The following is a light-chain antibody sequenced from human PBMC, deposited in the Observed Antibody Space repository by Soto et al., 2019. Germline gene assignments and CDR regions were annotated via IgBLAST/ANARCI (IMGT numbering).Light chain of an antibody. CDR1: QSVSSSY. CDR3: QQFCNSPPYT. V-gene: IGKV3-20*01. CDR2: CAS. Sequence: EIVLTQSPGTLSLSPGERATLSCRASQSVSSSYLAWYQQKPGQAPRLLIYCASSRATVIPDRFSGSGSGTDFTLTISRLEPEDFAVDYCQQFCNSPPYTFGQGTKLEIK. J-gene: IGKJ2*01.